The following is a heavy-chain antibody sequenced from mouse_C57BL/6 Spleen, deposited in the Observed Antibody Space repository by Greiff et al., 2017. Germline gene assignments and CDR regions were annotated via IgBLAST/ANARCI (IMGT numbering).Heavy chain of an antibody. D-gene: IGHD1-1*01. CDR2: IHPSSGST. CDR1: GYTFTSYW. CDR3: ARGPCWDYGRAGAMDD. V-gene: IGHV1-64*01. J-gene: IGHJ4*01. Sequence: QVQLQQPGAELVKPGASVKLSCKASGYTFTSYWMHWVKQRPGQGLEWIGMIHPSSGSTNYNEKFKSKATLTVDKSSSTAYMQLSSLTSEDSAVYYCARGPCWDYGRAGAMDDWGQGTAVTVSS.